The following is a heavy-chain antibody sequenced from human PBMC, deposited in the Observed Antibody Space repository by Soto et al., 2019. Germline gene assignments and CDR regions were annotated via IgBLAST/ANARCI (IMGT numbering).Heavy chain of an antibody. CDR2: IYYSGST. CDR1: GGSISSSSYY. D-gene: IGHD3-3*01. CDR3: ATGSWSGYYTPDNFDY. V-gene: IGHV4-39*01. Sequence: ETLSLTCTVSGGSISSSSYYWGWIRQPPGKGLEWIGSIYYSGSTYYNPSLKSRVTISVDTSKNQFSLKLSSVTAADTAVYYCATGSWSGYYTPDNFDYWGQGTLVTVSS. J-gene: IGHJ4*02.